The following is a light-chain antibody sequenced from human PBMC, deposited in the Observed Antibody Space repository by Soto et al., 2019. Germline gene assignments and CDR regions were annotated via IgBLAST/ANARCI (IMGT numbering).Light chain of an antibody. V-gene: IGKV4-1*01. CDR1: QSLYSSSNKNY. CDR3: QQYYTAPRT. CDR2: WAS. J-gene: IGKJ2*01. Sequence: DIVMTQSPDSLAVSLGERATINCRSSQSLYSSSNKNYLAWYQQKPGQPPKLLIYWASTRESGVPDRFSGSGSGTDFTLTISSLQSEDVAVYYCQQYYTAPRTFGQGTKLELK.